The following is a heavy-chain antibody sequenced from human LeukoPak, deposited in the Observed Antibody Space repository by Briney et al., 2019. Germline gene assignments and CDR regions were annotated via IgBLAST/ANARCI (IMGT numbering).Heavy chain of an antibody. D-gene: IGHD5-24*01. Sequence: GGSLRLSCVALEFSFETYWMSWVRQAPGKGPEWVANINEDGSEKHYVGSVRGRFTISRDHAEHSLHLQMNSLRPEDMAVYYCARGETMDVWGKGTTVTVSS. J-gene: IGHJ6*03. CDR1: EFSFETYW. CDR3: ARGETMDV. V-gene: IGHV3-7*02. CDR2: INEDGSEK.